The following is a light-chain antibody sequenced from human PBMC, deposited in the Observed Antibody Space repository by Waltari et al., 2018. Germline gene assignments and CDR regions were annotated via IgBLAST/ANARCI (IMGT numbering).Light chain of an antibody. V-gene: IGKV1-39*01. CDR3: QQGYMTPRT. CDR2: ATS. J-gene: IGKJ1*01. CDR1: QSVRNF. Sequence: DIQMTQSPSSLSASVGDRVTITCRASQSVRNFLNWYQQEPGKAPKLLIYATSSLQTGVPSRFSGSVSGTDFTLSISCLQPEDFAIYFCQQGYMTPRTFGQGTKVEIK.